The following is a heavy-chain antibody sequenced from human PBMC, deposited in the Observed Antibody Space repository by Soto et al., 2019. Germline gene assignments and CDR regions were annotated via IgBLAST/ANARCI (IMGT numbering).Heavy chain of an antibody. V-gene: IGHV3-74*01. Sequence: EVQLVESGGGLVQPGGSLRLSCAASGFTFSSYWMHWVRQAPGKGLVWVSRINPDGTTTTYADSVKGRFTISRDNAKNTLYLQRNSLRGDDTAVYYCARVPTGRYGVWNYWGQGTLVTVSS. D-gene: IGHD3-16*01. J-gene: IGHJ4*02. CDR2: INPDGTTT. CDR3: ARVPTGRYGVWNY. CDR1: GFTFSSYW.